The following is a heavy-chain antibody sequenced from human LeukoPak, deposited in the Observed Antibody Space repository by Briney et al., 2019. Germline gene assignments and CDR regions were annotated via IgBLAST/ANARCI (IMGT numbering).Heavy chain of an antibody. D-gene: IGHD3-22*01. CDR1: GGSVSSGNYY. J-gene: IGHJ4*02. Sequence: SETLSLTCTVSGGSVSSGNYYWSWIRQPPGKGLDWIGYIYYSGSTNYNPSLKSRVTISVDASKNQFSLRLSSVTAADTAVYYCARDPSGYFNYWGQGTLATVSS. CDR2: IYYSGST. V-gene: IGHV4-61*01. CDR3: ARDPSGYFNY.